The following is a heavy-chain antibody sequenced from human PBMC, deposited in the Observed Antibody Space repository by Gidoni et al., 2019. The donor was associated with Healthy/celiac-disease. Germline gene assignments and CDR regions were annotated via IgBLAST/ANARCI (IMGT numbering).Heavy chain of an antibody. CDR1: GFTFSSYA. V-gene: IGHV3-30-3*01. J-gene: IGHJ4*02. CDR2: ISYDGSNK. Sequence: QVQLVESGGGVVQPGRSLRLSCAASGFTFSSYAMHWVRQAPGKGLEWVAVISYDGSNKYYADSVKGRFTISRDNSKNTLYLQMNSLRAEDTAVYYCARDQSGSYFDYWGQGTLVTVSS. CDR3: ARDQSGSYFDY. D-gene: IGHD2-15*01.